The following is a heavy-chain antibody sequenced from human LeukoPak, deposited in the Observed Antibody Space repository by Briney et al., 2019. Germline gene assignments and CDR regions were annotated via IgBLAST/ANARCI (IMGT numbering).Heavy chain of an antibody. CDR1: GFTFSSYA. CDR2: ISGSGGST. Sequence: GGSLRLSCAASGFTFSSYAMSWVRQAPGKGLEWVSAISGSGGSTYYAASVKGRFTISRDNSKNTLYLQMNSLRAEDTAVYYCAKARYGGNSDYYYYMDVWGKGTTVTVSS. J-gene: IGHJ6*03. D-gene: IGHD4-23*01. CDR3: AKARYGGNSDYYYYMDV. V-gene: IGHV3-23*01.